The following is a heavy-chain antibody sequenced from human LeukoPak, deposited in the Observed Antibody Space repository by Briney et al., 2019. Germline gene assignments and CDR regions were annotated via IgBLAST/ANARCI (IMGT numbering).Heavy chain of an antibody. CDR3: ASFNLALWFGDH. CDR1: GFTFSNYA. D-gene: IGHD3-10*01. J-gene: IGHJ4*02. Sequence: GRSLRLSCVVSGFTFSNYAMHWVRQAPGKGLEWVAVISYAGNNKYYADSVKGRFTISRDNSKNTLYLQMNSLRAADTAVYYCASFNLALWFGDHWGQGTLVTVSS. CDR2: ISYAGNNK. V-gene: IGHV3-30*04.